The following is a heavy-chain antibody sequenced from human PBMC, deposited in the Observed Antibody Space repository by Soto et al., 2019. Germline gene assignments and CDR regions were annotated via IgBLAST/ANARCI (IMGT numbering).Heavy chain of an antibody. CDR1: GFSIRTYD. D-gene: IGHD1-26*01. V-gene: IGHV3-64*04. J-gene: IGHJ4*02. Sequence: QPGGSLRLSCSASGFSIRTYDFHWVRQPPAQGLEFVSGSSTNDAATYYADSVNGRSAITRDNSNKTLYLQMHSLTPDDTAVYYCASTAVSGTYCRMDYWGQGTLVTVSS. CDR2: SSTNDAAT. CDR3: ASTAVSGTYCRMDY.